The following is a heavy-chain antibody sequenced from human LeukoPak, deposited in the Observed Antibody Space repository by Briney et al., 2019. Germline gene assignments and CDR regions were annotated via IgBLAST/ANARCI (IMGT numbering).Heavy chain of an antibody. CDR2: ITGGGGGT. CDR1: GFTFSSYA. Sequence: GGSLRLSCAASGFTFSSYAMSWVRQAPGEGLEWVSAITGGGGGTRYADSVKGRFTISRDNPKNTLYLQMNSLRAEDTAVYYCAGAQLGLDDAFDIWGQGTMVTVSS. D-gene: IGHD7-27*01. CDR3: AGAQLGLDDAFDI. V-gene: IGHV3-23*01. J-gene: IGHJ3*02.